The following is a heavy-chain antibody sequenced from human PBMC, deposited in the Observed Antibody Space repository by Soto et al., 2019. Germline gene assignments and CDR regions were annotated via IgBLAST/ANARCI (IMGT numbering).Heavy chain of an antibody. Sequence: SETLSLTCTVSGGSISSYYWSWLRQSAGKGLEWIGRIYTSGSTNYNPSLKSRVTMSVDTSKNQFSLKLSSVTAADTAVYYCARGDYSNSVYYYYNGTDVCGPGATVTGS. J-gene: IGHJ6*02. D-gene: IGHD4-4*01. CDR3: ARGDYSNSVYYYYNGTDV. CDR2: IYTSGST. CDR1: GGSISSYY. V-gene: IGHV4-4*07.